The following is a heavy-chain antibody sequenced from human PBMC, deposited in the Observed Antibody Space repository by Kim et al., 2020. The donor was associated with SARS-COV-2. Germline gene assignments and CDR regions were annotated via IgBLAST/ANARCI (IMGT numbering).Heavy chain of an antibody. CDR2: ISNVGGNT. D-gene: IGHD3-3*01. J-gene: IGHJ6*01. CDR1: GFTFDTYA. Sequence: GGSLRLSCGASGFTFDTYAMSWVRQAPGRGLEWVSSISNVGGNTYYADSVRGRFTISRDNAKNTLSLQMNTLRAEDTAVYYCAILDYDFWNGFYSADYQNYGVDVWGQGTTVTVSS. CDR3: AILDYDFWNGFYSADYQNYGVDV. V-gene: IGHV3-23*01.